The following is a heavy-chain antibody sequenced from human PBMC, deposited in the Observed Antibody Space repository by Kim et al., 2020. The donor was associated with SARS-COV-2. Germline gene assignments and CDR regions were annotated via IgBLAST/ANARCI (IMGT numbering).Heavy chain of an antibody. V-gene: IGHV4-34*01. CDR1: GGSFSGYY. Sequence: SETLSLTCAVYGGSFSGYYWSWIRQPPGKGLEWIGEINHSGSTNYNPSLKSRVTISVDTSKNQFSLKLSSVTAADTAVYYCARGTTIFGVVIPSDKYYYGMDVWGQGTTVTVSS. D-gene: IGHD3-3*01. CDR3: ARGTTIFGVVIPSDKYYYGMDV. CDR2: INHSGST. J-gene: IGHJ6*02.